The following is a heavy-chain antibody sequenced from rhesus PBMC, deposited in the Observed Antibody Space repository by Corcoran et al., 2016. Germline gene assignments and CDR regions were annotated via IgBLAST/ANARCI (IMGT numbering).Heavy chain of an antibody. D-gene: IGHD4-29*01. J-gene: IGHJ4*01. CDR1: GYSISSGYY. Sequence: QVQLQESGPGLVKPSETLSLTCAVSGYSISSGYYWGWIRQPPRKGLEYIGFVSGRSGSTYSTPARKSRVTISKDTSKTLFSLKLGSVTAADTAVYYCARGCGNYWDYWGQGVLVTVSS. CDR2: VSGRSGST. CDR3: ARGCGNYWDY. V-gene: IGHV4-99*02.